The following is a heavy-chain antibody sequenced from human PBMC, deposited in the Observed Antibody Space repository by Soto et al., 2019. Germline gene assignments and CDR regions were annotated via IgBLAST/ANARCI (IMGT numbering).Heavy chain of an antibody. CDR3: AHSLIPNWGSRGAFDY. CDR1: GFSLSTSGVG. Sequence: QITLKESGPTLVKPTQTLTLTCTFSGFSLSTSGVGVGWISQPPGQALEWLALIYWDDDKRYSPSLKSRLTITKDTSKNQVVLTMTNMDPVDTATYYCAHSLIPNWGSRGAFDYWGQGTLVTVSS. CDR2: IYWDDDK. D-gene: IGHD7-27*01. J-gene: IGHJ4*02. V-gene: IGHV2-5*02.